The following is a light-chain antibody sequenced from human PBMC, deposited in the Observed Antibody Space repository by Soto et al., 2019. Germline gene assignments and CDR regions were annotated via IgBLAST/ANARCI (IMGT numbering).Light chain of an antibody. CDR1: QSVSSN. CDR2: GAS. CDR3: QQYNNWPRT. V-gene: IGKV3-15*01. J-gene: IGKJ1*01. Sequence: EIVMTQSPATLSVSPGERATLSCRASQSVSSNLAWYQQKPGQAPRLLIDGASTRATGIPARFSGRGSGTECTLTISSLQSEDFAVYYCQQYNNWPRTFGQGTKVDIK.